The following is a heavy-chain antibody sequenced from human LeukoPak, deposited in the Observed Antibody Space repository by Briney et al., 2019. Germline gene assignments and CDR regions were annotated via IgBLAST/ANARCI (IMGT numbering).Heavy chain of an antibody. CDR1: GFTFRTYA. V-gene: IGHV3-23*01. J-gene: IGHJ4*02. CDR2: IGPSGRST. Sequence: PGGSLRLSCAVSGFTFRTYAMTCLRQAPGKGLEWVSAIGPSGRSTYYADSVRGRFTISRDNSKNTLYLQMNSLRAEDTAIYYCAKDPMVRGVTYDYWGQGTLVTVSS. CDR3: AKDPMVRGVTYDY. D-gene: IGHD3-10*01.